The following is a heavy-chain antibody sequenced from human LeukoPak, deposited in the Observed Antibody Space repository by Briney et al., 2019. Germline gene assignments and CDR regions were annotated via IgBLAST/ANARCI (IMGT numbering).Heavy chain of an antibody. CDR2: IFYTGST. Sequence: KPSETLSLTCTASGGSISSYYWSWIRQPPGKGLEYIGYIFYTGSTNYNPSLKSRVTISVDTSKNKFSLKLSSVTAADTAVYYCARTYYDFWSGYYSSAGYYFDYWGQGTLVTVSS. CDR1: GGSISSYY. D-gene: IGHD3-3*01. CDR3: ARTYYDFWSGYYSSAGYYFDY. J-gene: IGHJ4*02. V-gene: IGHV4-59*08.